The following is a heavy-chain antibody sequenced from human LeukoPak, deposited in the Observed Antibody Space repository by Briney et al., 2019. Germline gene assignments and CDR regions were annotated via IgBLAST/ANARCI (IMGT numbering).Heavy chain of an antibody. CDR2: INPNSGGT. D-gene: IGHD6-25*01. Sequence: ASVKVSCKASGYTFTAYYTHWVRQAPGQGLEWMGRINPNSGGTNYAQKFQGRVIMTRDTTSGTAYMELNSLRSDDTAVYYCARDPGSSGDYWGQGTLVTVPS. CDR1: GYTFTAYY. V-gene: IGHV1-2*06. J-gene: IGHJ4*02. CDR3: ARDPGSSGDY.